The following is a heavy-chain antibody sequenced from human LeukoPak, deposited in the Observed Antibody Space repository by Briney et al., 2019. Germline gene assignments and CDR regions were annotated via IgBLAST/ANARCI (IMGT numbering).Heavy chain of an antibody. CDR3: ARHGGYGDYPSQYWYFDL. Sequence: PSETLSLTCTVSGGSISSGSYYWSWIRQPAGKGLEWIGRIYTSGSTNYNPSLKSRVTISVDTSKNQFSLKLSSVTAADTAVYYCARHGGYGDYPSQYWYFDLWGRGTLVTVSS. J-gene: IGHJ2*01. CDR2: IYTSGST. V-gene: IGHV4-61*02. CDR1: GGSISSGSYY. D-gene: IGHD4-17*01.